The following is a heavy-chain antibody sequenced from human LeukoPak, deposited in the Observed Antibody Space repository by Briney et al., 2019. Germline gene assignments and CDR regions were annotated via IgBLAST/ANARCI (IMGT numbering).Heavy chain of an antibody. CDR2: INDNGGST. CDR1: GFTFTSYS. Sequence: GGSLRLSCSASGFTFTSYSMHWVRQAPGKGLEYVSAINDNGGSTYYGDSVRGRFTISRDNSKNTLYLQMSSLRGDDTAIYYCVSRTSSGWYDFWGQGTLVIVSS. CDR3: VSRTSSGWYDF. V-gene: IGHV3-64D*09. J-gene: IGHJ5*01. D-gene: IGHD6-19*01.